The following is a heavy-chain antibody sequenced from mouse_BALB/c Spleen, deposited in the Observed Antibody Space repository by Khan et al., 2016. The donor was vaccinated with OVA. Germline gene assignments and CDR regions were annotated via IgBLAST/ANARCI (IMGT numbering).Heavy chain of an antibody. CDR3: TRLGTTGWFTY. J-gene: IGHJ3*01. V-gene: IGHV1S135*01. CDR1: GYSFTNYY. Sequence: LQQSGPELMKPGASVKISCKASGYSFTNYYIHWVKQSHGQSLEWLGYIDPFNGGTTYNQNFKGTATLTADKSSSTAYMHLNNLTSEDSAVYYCTRLGTTGWFTYWGQGTLVTVSA. CDR2: IDPFNGGT. D-gene: IGHD2-13*01.